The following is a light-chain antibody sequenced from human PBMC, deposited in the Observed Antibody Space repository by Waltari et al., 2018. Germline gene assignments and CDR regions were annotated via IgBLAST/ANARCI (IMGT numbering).Light chain of an antibody. CDR3: QKYGTRPAT. J-gene: IGKJ1*01. Sequence: EIVLTQSPGTLSLSPGERATLSCRASQSFSRTLAWYQQKPGQAPRLLIYDASIRATGIPDRFSGSGSGTDFSLTISRLEPEDFAVYYCQKYGTRPATFGQGTKVEIK. CDR2: DAS. CDR1: QSFSRT. V-gene: IGKV3-20*01.